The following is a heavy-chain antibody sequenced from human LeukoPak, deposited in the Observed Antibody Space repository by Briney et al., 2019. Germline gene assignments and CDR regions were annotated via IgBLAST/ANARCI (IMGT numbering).Heavy chain of an antibody. CDR1: GFTFSSYS. V-gene: IGHV3-48*01. Sequence: GGSLRLSCAASGFTFSSYSLNWVRQAPGKGLEWVSYISRSSSTIYADSVKGRFTISRDNSKNTLYLQMNSLRAEDTAVYYRAKDVMTTVFHFDYWGQGTLVTVSS. D-gene: IGHD4-17*01. J-gene: IGHJ4*02. CDR2: ISRSSST. CDR3: AKDVMTTVFHFDY.